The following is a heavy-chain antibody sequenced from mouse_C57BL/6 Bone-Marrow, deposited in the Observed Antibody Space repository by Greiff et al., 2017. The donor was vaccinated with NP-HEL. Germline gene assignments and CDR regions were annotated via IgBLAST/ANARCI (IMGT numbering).Heavy chain of an antibody. V-gene: IGHV5-6*01. CDR3: ARAIYDGNYGDWYFDF. J-gene: IGHJ1*03. D-gene: IGHD2-1*01. CDR2: ISSGGSYT. CDR1: GFTFSSYG. Sequence: EVMLVESGGDLVKPGGSLKLSCAASGFTFSSYGMSWVRQTPDKRLEWVATISSGGSYTYYPDSVKGRFTISRDNAKNTLYLQMSSLKSEDTAMYYCARAIYDGNYGDWYFDFWGTGTTVTVSS.